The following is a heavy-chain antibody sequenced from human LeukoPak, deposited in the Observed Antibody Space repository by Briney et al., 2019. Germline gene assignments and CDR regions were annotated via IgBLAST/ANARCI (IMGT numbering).Heavy chain of an antibody. CDR2: ISAYNGNT. CDR1: GYTFTSYG. J-gene: IGHJ6*02. V-gene: IGHV1-18*01. D-gene: IGHD2-21*02. Sequence: ASVKVSCKASGYTFTSYGISWVRQAPGQGLEWMGWISAYNGNTNYAQKLRGRVTMTTDTSTSTAYMELRSLRSDDTAVYYCARRVTAIGYYYYGMDVWGQGTTVTVSS. CDR3: ARRVTAIGYYYYGMDV.